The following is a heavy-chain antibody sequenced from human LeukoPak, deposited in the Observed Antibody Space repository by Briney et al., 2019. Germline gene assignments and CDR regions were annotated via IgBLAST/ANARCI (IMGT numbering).Heavy chain of an antibody. V-gene: IGHV3-33*06. Sequence: GGSLRLSCAASGFTFSSYGMHWVRQAPGKGLEWVAVIWYDGSNKYYADSVKGRFTISRDNSKNTLYLQVNSLRAEDTAVYHCAKDKYSPVRSMSEAAYYFDFWGPGTLVTVSS. CDR3: AKDKYSPVRSMSEAAYYFDF. CDR2: IWYDGSNK. D-gene: IGHD6-13*01. J-gene: IGHJ4*02. CDR1: GFTFSSYG.